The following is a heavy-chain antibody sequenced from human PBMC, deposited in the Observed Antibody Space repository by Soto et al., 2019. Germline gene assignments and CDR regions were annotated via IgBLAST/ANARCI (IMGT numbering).Heavy chain of an antibody. CDR2: ISGSGAGT. D-gene: IGHD3-10*01. J-gene: IGHJ5*02. CDR1: GFTFSNYA. V-gene: IGHV3-23*01. Sequence: EVQLLESGGGLVQPGGSLRRSCAASGFTFSNYAMSWVRQAPGKGLEWVSAISGSGAGTYYADSVKGRFTISRVNSKNTVYLQLNSLRAEDTAVYYCARECSPWRVPHYYGSNWFDPGGQGDPVTVSS. CDR3: ARECSPWRVPHYYGSNWFDP.